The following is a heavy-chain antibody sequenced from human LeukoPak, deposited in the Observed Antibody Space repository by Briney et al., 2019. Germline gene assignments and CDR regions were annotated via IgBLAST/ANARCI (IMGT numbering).Heavy chain of an antibody. V-gene: IGHV3-21*01. Sequence: PGGSLRLSCAASGFTFSSYSMNWVRQAPGKGLEWVSSISSSSRYIYYADSVKGRFTISRDNAKNSLYLQMNSLRAEDTAVYYCARTKSSSSFYYYYYMDVWGKGTTVTVSS. CDR1: GFTFSSYS. J-gene: IGHJ6*03. CDR3: ARTKSSSSFYYYYYMDV. D-gene: IGHD6-6*01. CDR2: ISSSSRYI.